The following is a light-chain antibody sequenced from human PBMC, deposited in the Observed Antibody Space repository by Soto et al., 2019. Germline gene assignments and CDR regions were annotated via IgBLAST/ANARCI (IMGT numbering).Light chain of an antibody. CDR2: GAS. CDR3: LHYYEWPRWT. Sequence: EIVMTQSPATLSVSPGERATFSCRASQSISNNFAWYQQQPGQTPRLLIYGASTTATGIPARFSGSGTGTEFTLTISSLQSEDFAVYYCLHYYEWPRWTFGQGTKVDI. V-gene: IGKV3-15*01. J-gene: IGKJ1*01. CDR1: QSISNN.